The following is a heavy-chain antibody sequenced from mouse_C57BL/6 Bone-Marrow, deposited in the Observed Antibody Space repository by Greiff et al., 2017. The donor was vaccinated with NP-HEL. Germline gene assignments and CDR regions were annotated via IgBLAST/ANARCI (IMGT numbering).Heavy chain of an antibody. J-gene: IGHJ3*01. V-gene: IGHV2-5*01. CDR1: GFSLTSYG. CDR3: AKHYDYDRAWFAY. Sequence: QVQLQQSGPGLVQPSQSLSITCTVSGFSLTSYGVHWVRQSPGKGLEWLGVIWRGGSTDYNAAFMSRLSITKDNSKSQVFFKMNSLQADDTAIYYCAKHYDYDRAWFAYWGQGTLVTVSA. CDR2: IWRGGST. D-gene: IGHD2-4*01.